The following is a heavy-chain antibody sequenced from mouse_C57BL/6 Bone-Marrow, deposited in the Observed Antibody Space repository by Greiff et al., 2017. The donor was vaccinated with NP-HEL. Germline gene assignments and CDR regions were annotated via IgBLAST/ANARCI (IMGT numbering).Heavy chain of an antibody. J-gene: IGHJ3*01. V-gene: IGHV1-5*01. Sequence: EVQLQQSETVLARPGASVKMSCKTSGYTFTSYWMHWVKQRPGQGLEWIGALYPGNSDTSYNQKFKGKATLTAVTSASTAYMELSILTNEDSAVYYCTKFDSAAWFAYWGQGTLVTVSP. D-gene: IGHD2-4*01. CDR3: TKFDSAAWFAY. CDR2: LYPGNSDT. CDR1: GYTFTSYW.